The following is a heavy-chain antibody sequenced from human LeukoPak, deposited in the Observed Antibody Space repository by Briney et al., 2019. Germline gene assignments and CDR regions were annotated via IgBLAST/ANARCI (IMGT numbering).Heavy chain of an antibody. J-gene: IGHJ6*02. CDR1: GYTFTGYY. CDR3: ARLAAVADVLGGYYYYYGMDV. V-gene: IGHV1-2*02. Sequence: GASVKVSCKASGYTFTGYYMHWVRQAPGQGLEWMGWINPNSGGTNYAQELQGRVTMTRDTSISTAYMELSRLRSDDTAVYYCARLAAVADVLGGYYYYYGMDVWGQGTTVTVSS. D-gene: IGHD6-13*01. CDR2: INPNSGGT.